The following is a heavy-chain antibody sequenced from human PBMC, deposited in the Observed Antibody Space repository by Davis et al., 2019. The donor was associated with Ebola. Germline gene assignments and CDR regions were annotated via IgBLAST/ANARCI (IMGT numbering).Heavy chain of an antibody. CDR2: ISGSGGST. J-gene: IGHJ6*02. D-gene: IGHD4-17*01. Sequence: GESLKISCAASGFTFSSYAMSWVRQAPGKGLEWVSAISGSGGSTYYADSVKGRFTISRDNAKNSLYLQMNSLRAEDTAVYYCARTGSVTHYYYYGMDVWGQGTTVTVSS. CDR1: GFTFSSYA. CDR3: ARTGSVTHYYYYGMDV. V-gene: IGHV3-23*01.